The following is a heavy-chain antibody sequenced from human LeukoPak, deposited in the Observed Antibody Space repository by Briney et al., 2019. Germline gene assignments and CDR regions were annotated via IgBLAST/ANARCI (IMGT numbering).Heavy chain of an antibody. CDR1: RFTFSSYS. D-gene: IGHD6-19*01. CDR2: ISSGISTM. J-gene: IGHJ6*03. CDR3: ARASQQWLAGNYYYFMDV. V-gene: IGHV3-48*01. Sequence: GGSLRLSCAASRFTFSSYSMNWVRQAPGKGLEWVSYISSGISTMYYADSAKGRFTISRDNAKNSLYLQMNSLRAEDTAVYYCARASQQWLAGNYYYFMDVWGKGTTVTVSS.